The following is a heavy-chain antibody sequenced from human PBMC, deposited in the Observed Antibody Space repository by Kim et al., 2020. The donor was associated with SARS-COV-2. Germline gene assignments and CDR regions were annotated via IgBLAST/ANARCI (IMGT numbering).Heavy chain of an antibody. CDR3: TRGASPQRSGQWLSTFDL. CDR1: GFNFGDYY. D-gene: IGHD6-19*01. CDR2: IRDRPNSYST. Sequence: GGSLRLSCAGSGFNFGDYYIDWVRQAPGKGLEWVGRIRDRPNSYSTQFGESVLGRFRMSRDDSKNTVYLEANYLISEDTAVYFCTRGASPQRSGQWLSTFDLWGHGTIITGSS. V-gene: IGHV3-72*01. J-gene: IGHJ3*01.